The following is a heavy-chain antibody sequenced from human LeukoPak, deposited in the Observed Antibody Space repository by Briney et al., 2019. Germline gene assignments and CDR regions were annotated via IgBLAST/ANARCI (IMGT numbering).Heavy chain of an antibody. J-gene: IGHJ4*02. CDR3: AKTRGYYFESAYYFDY. D-gene: IGHD1-26*01. CDR1: GFTFSSYA. V-gene: IGHV3-23*01. Sequence: GGSLRLSCAASGFTFSSYAMSWVRQAPGKGLEWVSAISGSGGSTYYADSVKGRFTISRDNSKNTLYLQMNSLRAEDTAVYYCAKTRGYYFESAYYFDYWGQGTLVTVSS. CDR2: ISGSGGST.